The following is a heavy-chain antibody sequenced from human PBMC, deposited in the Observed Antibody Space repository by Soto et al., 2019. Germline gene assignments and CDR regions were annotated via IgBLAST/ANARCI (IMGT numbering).Heavy chain of an antibody. CDR2: IYYSGST. CDR1: GGSINSYY. J-gene: IGHJ4*02. CDR3: VRTNYFDY. D-gene: IGHD3-10*01. Sequence: SETLSLTCTVSGGSINSYYWSWIRQPPGKGLEWIGYIYYSGSTNYNPSLKSRVTISVDTSKKQFSLKLSSVTAADTAVYYCVRTNYFDYWGQGTLVTVSS. V-gene: IGHV4-59*01.